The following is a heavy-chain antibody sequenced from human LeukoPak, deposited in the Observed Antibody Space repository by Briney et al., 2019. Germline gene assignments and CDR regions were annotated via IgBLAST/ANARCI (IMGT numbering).Heavy chain of an antibody. CDR1: GFTFSSYA. D-gene: IGHD2-15*01. CDR2: ISSNGGST. J-gene: IGHJ6*02. V-gene: IGHV3-64*01. Sequence: PGGSLRLSCAASGFTFSSYAMHWVRQAPGKGPEYVSAISSNGGSTYYANSVKGRFTISRDNSKNTLYLQMNSLRAEDTAVYYCAKDLSTEGLLQERMPADYYYGMDVWGQGTTVTVSS. CDR3: AKDLSTEGLLQERMPADYYYGMDV.